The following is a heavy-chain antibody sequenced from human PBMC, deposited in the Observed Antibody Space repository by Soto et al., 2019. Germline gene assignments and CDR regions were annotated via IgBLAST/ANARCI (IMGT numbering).Heavy chain of an antibody. Sequence: QVQLQQWGAGLLKPSETLSLTCAVYGGSGSFSGYLWSWIRQPPGNGLEWIGEINHSGGTNYNPSLKSRVTISVDTSKNQFSLELGSVTAADTAVYYCARGREAYSSSWYVDWGQGTLVTVSS. CDR2: INHSGGT. CDR3: ARGREAYSSSWYVD. J-gene: IGHJ4*02. CDR1: GGSGSFSGYL. V-gene: IGHV4-34*01. D-gene: IGHD6-13*01.